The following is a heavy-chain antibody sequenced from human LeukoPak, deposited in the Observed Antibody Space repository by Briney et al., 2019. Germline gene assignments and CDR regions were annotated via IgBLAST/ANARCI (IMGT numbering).Heavy chain of an antibody. CDR3: ASGSGSYRTPYYYMDV. J-gene: IGHJ6*03. V-gene: IGHV3-53*01. CDR1: GFPVISNY. Sequence: PGGSLSLSCAASGFPVISNYMSWVRPAPGKGLEWGSVIYSGGSTYYADSVKGRFTISRDNSKNTLYLQMNSLRAEDTAVYYCASGSGSYRTPYYYMDVWGTGTTVTVSS. D-gene: IGHD3-10*01. CDR2: IYSGGST.